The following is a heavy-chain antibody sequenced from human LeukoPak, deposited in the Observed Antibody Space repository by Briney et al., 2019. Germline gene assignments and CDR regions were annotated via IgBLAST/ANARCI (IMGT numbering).Heavy chain of an antibody. V-gene: IGHV3-30*02. D-gene: IGHD2-15*01. CDR3: AKDGCGGGSCYSKTSFDY. J-gene: IGHJ4*02. CDR2: IRYDGSNK. CDR1: GFTFSSYG. Sequence: SGGPLRLSCAASGFTFSSYGMHWVRQAPGKGLEWVAFIRYDGSNKYYADSVKGRFTISRDNSKNTLYLQMNSLRAEDTAVYYCAKDGCGGGSCYSKTSFDYWGQGTLVTVSS.